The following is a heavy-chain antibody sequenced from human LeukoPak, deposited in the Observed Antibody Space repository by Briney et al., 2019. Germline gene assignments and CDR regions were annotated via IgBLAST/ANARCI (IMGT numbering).Heavy chain of an antibody. Sequence: ASVTVSCKASGYTFTSYGISWVRQAPGQGLEWMGWISAYNGNTNYAQKLQGRVTMTTDTSTSTAYMELRSLRSDDTAVYYCASDYDILTRYALCDYWGQGTVVSVSS. CDR2: ISAYNGNT. CDR3: ASDYDILTRYALCDY. V-gene: IGHV1-18*01. D-gene: IGHD3-9*01. J-gene: IGHJ4*02. CDR1: GYTFTSYG.